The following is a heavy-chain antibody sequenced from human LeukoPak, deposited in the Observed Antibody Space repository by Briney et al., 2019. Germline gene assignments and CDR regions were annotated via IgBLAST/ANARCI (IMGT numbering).Heavy chain of an antibody. CDR1: GGSISSGGYY. Sequence: SETLSLTCTVSGGSISSGGYYWSWIRQRPGKGLEWIGYIYHSGSTYYNPSLKSRVTISVDRSKNQFSLKLSSVTAADTAVYYCARDPSSSRGYWGQGTLVTVSS. J-gene: IGHJ4*02. CDR3: ARDPSSSRGY. V-gene: IGHV4-30-2*01. D-gene: IGHD6-6*01. CDR2: IYHSGST.